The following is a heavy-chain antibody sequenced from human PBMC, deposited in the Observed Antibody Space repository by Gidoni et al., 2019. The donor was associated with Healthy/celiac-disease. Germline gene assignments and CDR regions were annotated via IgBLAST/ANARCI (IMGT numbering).Heavy chain of an antibody. CDR1: GGSFSGYY. J-gene: IGHJ6*02. Sequence: QVQLQQWGAGLLKPSETLSLTCAVYGGSFSGYYWSCIRQPPGKGLEWIGEINHSGSTNYNPSLKSRVTISVDTSKNQFSLKLSSVTAADTAVYYCARGGPGNKRGGLQLQLPNPGRVRGYYYGMDVWGQGTTVTVSS. CDR3: ARGGPGNKRGGLQLQLPNPGRVRGYYYGMDV. V-gene: IGHV4-34*01. CDR2: INHSGST. D-gene: IGHD4-4*01.